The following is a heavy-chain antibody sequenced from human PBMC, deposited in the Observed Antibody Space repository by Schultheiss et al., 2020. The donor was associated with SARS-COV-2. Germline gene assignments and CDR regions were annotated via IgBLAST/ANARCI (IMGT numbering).Heavy chain of an antibody. D-gene: IGHD1-20*01. Sequence: GGSLRLSCAASGFTFSSYGMHWVRQAPGKGLEFVASIRSSGRDIYYADSMQGRFTVSRDNANNSLYLQMHSLRAEDTAVYYCALLIGTNPYYFDYWGQGTLVTVSS. V-gene: IGHV3-21*01. CDR2: IRSSGRDI. CDR1: GFTFSSYG. J-gene: IGHJ4*02. CDR3: ALLIGTNPYYFDY.